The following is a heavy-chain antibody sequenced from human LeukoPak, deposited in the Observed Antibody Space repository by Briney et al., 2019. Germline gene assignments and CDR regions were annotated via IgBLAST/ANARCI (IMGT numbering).Heavy chain of an antibody. CDR3: ARDPVLSRDLDY. J-gene: IGHJ4*02. CDR2: ISAYNGNT. D-gene: IGHD3-10*02. V-gene: IGHV1-18*01. Sequence: ASVKVSCKASGGTFSSYAISWVRQAPGQGLEWMGWISAYNGNTNYAQKLQGRVTMTTDTSTSTAYMELRSLRSDDTAVYYCARDPVLSRDLDYWGQGTLVTVSS. CDR1: GGTFSSYA.